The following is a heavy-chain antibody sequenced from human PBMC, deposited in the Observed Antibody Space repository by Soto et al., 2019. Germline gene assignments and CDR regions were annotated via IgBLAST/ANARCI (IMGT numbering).Heavy chain of an antibody. Sequence: GGSLRLSCAASGFTFSSYAMHWVRQAPGKGLEWVAVISYDGSNKYYADSVKGRFTIPRDNSKNTLYLQMNSLRAEDTAVYYCARDLVGATTIDYWGKETLVTVAS. J-gene: IGHJ4*02. CDR3: ARDLVGATTIDY. D-gene: IGHD1-26*01. CDR2: ISYDGSNK. V-gene: IGHV3-30-3*01. CDR1: GFTFSSYA.